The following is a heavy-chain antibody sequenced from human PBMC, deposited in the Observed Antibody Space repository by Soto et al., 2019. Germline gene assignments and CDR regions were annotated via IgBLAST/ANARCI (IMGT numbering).Heavy chain of an antibody. CDR1: GFTFSSYG. CDR3: AKDPHGSGSYGRKYYYGMDV. D-gene: IGHD3-10*01. J-gene: IGHJ6*02. V-gene: IGHV3-30*18. Sequence: QVQLVESGGGVVQPGRSLRLSCAASGFTFSSYGMHWVRQAPGKGLEWVAVISYDGSNKYYADSVKGRFTISRDNSKNTLYLQMNSLRAEDTAVYYCAKDPHGSGSYGRKYYYGMDVWCQGSTVTVSS. CDR2: ISYDGSNK.